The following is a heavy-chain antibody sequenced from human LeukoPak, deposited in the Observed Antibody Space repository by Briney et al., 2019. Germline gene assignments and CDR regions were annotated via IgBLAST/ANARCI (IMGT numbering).Heavy chain of an antibody. CDR2: ISIDGGGT. V-gene: IGHV3-23*01. CDR3: AKGSSGYFVDL. Sequence: SGGGLRVSCAASGVIFNNYGLIWGREAPGEGVEWVSAISIDGGGTNYADFVKGRFTISRDNSKNTLFLQMNSLRAEDTALYYCAKGSSGYFVDLWGQGTLVTVSS. J-gene: IGHJ5*02. D-gene: IGHD3-22*01. CDR1: GVIFNNYG.